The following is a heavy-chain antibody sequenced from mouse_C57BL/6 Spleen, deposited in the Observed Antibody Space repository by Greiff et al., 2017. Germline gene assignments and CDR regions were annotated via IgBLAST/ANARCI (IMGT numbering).Heavy chain of an antibody. Sequence: QVHVKQSGAELVRPGTSVKVSCKASGYAFTNYLIEWVKQRPGQGLEWIGVINPGSGGTNYNEKFKGKATLTADKSSSTAYMQLSSLTSEDSAVYFCARGIYYYGSQYFDVWGTGTTVTVSS. J-gene: IGHJ1*03. CDR2: INPGSGGT. CDR1: GYAFTNYL. V-gene: IGHV1-54*01. D-gene: IGHD1-1*01. CDR3: ARGIYYYGSQYFDV.